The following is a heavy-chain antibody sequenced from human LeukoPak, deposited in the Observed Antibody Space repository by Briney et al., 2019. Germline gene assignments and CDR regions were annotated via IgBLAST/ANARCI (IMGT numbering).Heavy chain of an antibody. D-gene: IGHD5-12*01. CDR2: IYSGCST. J-gene: IGHJ4*02. CDR3: ARGPSGYHNT. CDR1: EFSVGSNY. V-gene: IGHV3-66*01. Sequence: GGSLRLSCAASEFSVGSNYMTWVRQAPGKGLEWGSLIYSGCSTYYADSVKGRFTISRDNSKNTLYLQMNSLRAEDTAVYSCARGPSGYHNTGGQGTLVTVSS.